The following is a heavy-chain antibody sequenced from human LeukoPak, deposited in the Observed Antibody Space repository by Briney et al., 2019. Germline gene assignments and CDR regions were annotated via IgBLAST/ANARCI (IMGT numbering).Heavy chain of an antibody. CDR2: INPSGGST. CDR3: ARDLGYSSGWYLYYYYGMDV. J-gene: IGHJ6*02. CDR1: XXXXTSYX. V-gene: IGHV1-46*03. D-gene: IGHD6-19*01. Sequence: ASVKVSXKXXXXXXTSYXMHWVRQAPGQGLEWMGIINPSGGSTSYAQKFQGRVTMTRDTSTSTVYMELSSLRSEDTAVYYCARDLGYSSGWYLYYYYGMDVWGQGTTVTVSS.